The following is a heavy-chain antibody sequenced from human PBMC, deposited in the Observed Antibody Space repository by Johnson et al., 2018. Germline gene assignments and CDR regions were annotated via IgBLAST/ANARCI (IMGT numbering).Heavy chain of an antibody. V-gene: IGHV3-48*02. J-gene: IGHJ1*01. Sequence: VQLVESGGGLVQPGGSLRLSCAASGFTFSSYSMNWVRQAPGKGLEWVSYISSSSSTIYYADSVKGRFTISRDNAKNSLYLQMNSLRDEDTAVYDRARDVGSGWPDVYFQHWGQGTLVTVSS. D-gene: IGHD6-19*01. CDR2: ISSSSSTI. CDR3: ARDVGSGWPDVYFQH. CDR1: GFTFSSYS.